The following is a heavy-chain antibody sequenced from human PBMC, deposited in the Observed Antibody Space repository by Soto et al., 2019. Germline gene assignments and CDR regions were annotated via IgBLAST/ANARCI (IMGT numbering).Heavy chain of an antibody. D-gene: IGHD3-3*01. CDR1: GFTFSGYA. J-gene: IGHJ6*02. Sequence: VELVESGGGVVQPGRSLRLSCAASGFTFSGYALHWVRQTPGKGLEWMAVISYDGSNKYYAGSVEGRFTISRENSTNTLFLQKNSLRTEDTAIYFCARAEPAGFGVMTASHYYGMDVWGQGTTVTVSS. V-gene: IGHV3-30-3*01. CDR2: ISYDGSNK. CDR3: ARAEPAGFGVMTASHYYGMDV.